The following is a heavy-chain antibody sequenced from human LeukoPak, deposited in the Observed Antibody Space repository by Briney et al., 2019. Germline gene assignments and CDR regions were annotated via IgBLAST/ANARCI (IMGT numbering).Heavy chain of an antibody. CDR1: GGSISSYY. CDR3: ARDHPDGQEPWFGEAGGYYYGMDV. V-gene: IGHV4-59*01. Sequence: SETLSLTCTVSGGSISSYYWSWIRQPPGKGLEWIGYIYYSGSTNYNPSLKSRVTISVDTSKNQFSLKLSSVTAADTAVYYCARDHPDGQEPWFGEAGGYYYGMDVWGQGTTVTVSS. J-gene: IGHJ6*02. D-gene: IGHD3-10*01. CDR2: IYYSGST.